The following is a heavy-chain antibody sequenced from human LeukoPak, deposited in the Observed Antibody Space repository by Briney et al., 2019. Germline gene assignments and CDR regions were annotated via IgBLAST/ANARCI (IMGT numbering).Heavy chain of an antibody. V-gene: IGHV3-21*01. CDR3: ARYCSSTSCYPYYYYGMDV. J-gene: IGHJ6*02. Sequence: GGSLILSCAASGFTFSSYSMNWVRQAPGKGLEWVSSISSSSSYIYYADSVKGRFTISRDNAKNSLYLQMNSLRAEDTAVYYCARYCSSTSCYPYYYYGMDVWGQGTTVTVSS. D-gene: IGHD2-2*01. CDR2: ISSSSSYI. CDR1: GFTFSSYS.